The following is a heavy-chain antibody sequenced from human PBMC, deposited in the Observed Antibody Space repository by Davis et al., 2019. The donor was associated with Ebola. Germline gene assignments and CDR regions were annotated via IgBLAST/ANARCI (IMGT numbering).Heavy chain of an antibody. J-gene: IGHJ4*02. V-gene: IGHV3-23*01. Sequence: GESLKISCAASGFTFSSYAMSWVRQAPGKGLEWVSAISGSGGSTYYADPVKGRFTISRDNSKNTLYLQMNSLRAEDTAVYSCAKVAGGWNGKYDYWGQGTLVTVSS. CDR2: ISGSGGST. D-gene: IGHD1-1*01. CDR3: AKVAGGWNGKYDY. CDR1: GFTFSSYA.